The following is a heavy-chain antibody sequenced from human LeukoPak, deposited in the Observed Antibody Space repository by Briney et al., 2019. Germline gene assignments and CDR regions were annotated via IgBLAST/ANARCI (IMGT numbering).Heavy chain of an antibody. CDR3: ARDDPGIVGAADY. V-gene: IGHV3-30*03. D-gene: IGHD1-26*01. CDR2: ISNDGNNK. Sequence: PGMSLRLSCAASGFPFSSYGMHWVRQAPGKGLEWVAAISNDGNNKFYADSVKGRFTISRDNPKNTMNLQMNSLRAEDTAVYYCARDDPGIVGAADYWGQGTLVTVSS. CDR1: GFPFSSYG. J-gene: IGHJ4*02.